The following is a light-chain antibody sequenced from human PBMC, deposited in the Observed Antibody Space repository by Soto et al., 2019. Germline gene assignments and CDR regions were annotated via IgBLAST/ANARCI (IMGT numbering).Light chain of an antibody. CDR2: TNT. CDR1: RSNIGTNP. Sequence: QSALTQPPSASGTPGQSVSISCSGSRSNIGTNPVNWYQQLPGTAPKLLFYTNTQRPSGVPDRLSASKSGTSAALAISGLQSDDEADYDCAAWDDSLNSVIFGRGTKLTVL. V-gene: IGLV1-44*01. J-gene: IGLJ2*01. CDR3: AAWDDSLNSVI.